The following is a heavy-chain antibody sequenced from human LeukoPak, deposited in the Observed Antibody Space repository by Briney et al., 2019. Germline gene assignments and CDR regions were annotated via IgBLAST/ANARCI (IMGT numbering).Heavy chain of an antibody. CDR2: IYDSGST. Sequence: SETLSLTCTVSGGSISSSSYHWGWIRQPPGKGLEWIGSIYDSGSTYYNASLKSRVTISVDTPKNHFSLKLSSVTAADTAVYYCARLSYGSGSYGDYWGQGTLVTVSS. CDR3: ARLSYGSGSYGDY. CDR1: GGSISSSSYH. J-gene: IGHJ4*02. V-gene: IGHV4-39*07. D-gene: IGHD3-10*01.